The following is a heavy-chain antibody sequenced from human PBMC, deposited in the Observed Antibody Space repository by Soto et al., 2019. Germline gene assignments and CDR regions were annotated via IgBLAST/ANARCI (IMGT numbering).Heavy chain of an antibody. CDR1: GGSISSGDYY. Sequence: QVQLQESGPGLVKPSQTLSLTCTVSGGSISSGDYYWSWIRQPPGKGLEWIGYIYYSGSTYYNPSLQSLVTISVATSKNQFSLKLSSVTAADTAVYYCARAQGSGFLVSWGQGTLVTVSS. D-gene: IGHD3-10*01. CDR2: IYYSGST. J-gene: IGHJ4*02. V-gene: IGHV4-30-4*01. CDR3: ARAQGSGFLVS.